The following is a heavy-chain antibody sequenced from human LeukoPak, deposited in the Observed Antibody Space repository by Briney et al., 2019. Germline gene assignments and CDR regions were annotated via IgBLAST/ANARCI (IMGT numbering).Heavy chain of an antibody. Sequence: PSETLSLTCAVSGGSFSFYFCHWIRQSPGKGLEWIGEIDNRGSIQYSPSLRSRVTISLDTSRNHFSLKLASVTAADTAVYFCARDSHSGFEWGQGTLVTVSS. CDR2: IDNRGSI. CDR1: GGSFSFYF. V-gene: IGHV4-34*01. CDR3: ARDSHSGFE. D-gene: IGHD3-10*01. J-gene: IGHJ4*02.